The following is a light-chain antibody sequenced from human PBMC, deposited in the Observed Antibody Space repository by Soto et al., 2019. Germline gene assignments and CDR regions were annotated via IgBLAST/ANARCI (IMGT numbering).Light chain of an antibody. J-gene: IGKJ1*01. CDR1: QTINSY. Sequence: DMQMTRSPSSLSASVGDRVTITCRARQTINSYLNWYQYKPGKSPKLLIYSASYLASGVPSRFSGSGSGTAFTLTISSLQPGDFETYFCHQTYSSPQTFGQGTNVDSK. V-gene: IGKV1-39*01. CDR2: SAS. CDR3: HQTYSSPQT.